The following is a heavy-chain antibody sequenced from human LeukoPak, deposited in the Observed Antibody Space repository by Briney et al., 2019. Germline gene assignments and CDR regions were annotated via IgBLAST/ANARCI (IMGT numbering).Heavy chain of an antibody. J-gene: IGHJ4*02. Sequence: GGALRLSCEGSGFTFSGYEMNWVRQAPGKGVEWVSVISDSGGSTDYADSVKGRLTISRDNSKNTQYLQMNRLRAGDTAVFYCAGHYRCSFFPFHYWGQGTLVTVSS. CDR1: GFTFSGYE. CDR2: ISDSGGST. V-gene: IGHV3-23*01. D-gene: IGHD3-16*02. CDR3: AGHYRCSFFPFHY.